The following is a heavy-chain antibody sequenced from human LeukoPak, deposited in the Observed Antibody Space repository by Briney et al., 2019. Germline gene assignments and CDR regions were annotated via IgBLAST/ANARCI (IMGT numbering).Heavy chain of an antibody. V-gene: IGHV4-34*01. CDR1: GGSFSGYY. D-gene: IGHD3-10*01. CDR2: INHSGST. CDR3: ARYRGNFDY. J-gene: IGHJ4*02. Sequence: SETLSLTCAVYGGSFSGYYWSWIRQPPGKGLGWIGEINHSGSTNYNPSLKSRVTISVDTSKNQFSLKLGSVTAADTAVYYCARYRGNFDYWGQGTLVTVSS.